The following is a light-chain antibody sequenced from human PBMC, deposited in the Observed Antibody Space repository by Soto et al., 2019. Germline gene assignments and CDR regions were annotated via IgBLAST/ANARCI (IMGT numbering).Light chain of an antibody. J-gene: IGLJ1*01. CDR3: SSYTSSSTPYV. CDR2: DVS. V-gene: IGLV2-14*01. Sequence: SVLTKPAYVSGSPGQAITISCTGTSSDVGGYNYVSWYQQHPGKAPKLMIYDVSNRPSGVSNRFSGSKSGNTASLTISGLQAEDEADYYCSSYTSSSTPYVFGTGTKVTVL. CDR1: SSDVGGYNY.